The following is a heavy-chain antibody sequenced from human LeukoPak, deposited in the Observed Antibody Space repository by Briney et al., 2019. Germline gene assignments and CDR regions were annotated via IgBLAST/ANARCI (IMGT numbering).Heavy chain of an antibody. J-gene: IGHJ5*02. CDR3: AREKELDYYGSGSYFWFDP. CDR2: INHSGST. V-gene: IGHV4-34*01. CDR1: GGSFSGYY. D-gene: IGHD3-10*01. Sequence: SETLSLTCAVYGGSFSGYYWSWIRQPPGKGLEWIGEINHSGSTNYNPSLKSRVTISVDTSKNQFSLKLSSVTAADTAVYYCAREKELDYYGSGSYFWFDPWGQGTLVTVSS.